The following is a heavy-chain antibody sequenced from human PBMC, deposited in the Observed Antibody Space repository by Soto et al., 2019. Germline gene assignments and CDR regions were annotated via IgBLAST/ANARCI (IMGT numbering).Heavy chain of an antibody. V-gene: IGHV4-31*03. Sequence: SETLSLTCTVSGGSISSGGYHWSWIRQHPGKGLEWIGYIYYSGSTYYNPSLKSRVTISVDTSKNQFSLKLSSVAAADTAVYYCARGKNWFDPWGQGTLVTVSS. CDR2: IYYSGST. J-gene: IGHJ5*02. CDR1: GGSISSGGYH. CDR3: ARGKNWFDP.